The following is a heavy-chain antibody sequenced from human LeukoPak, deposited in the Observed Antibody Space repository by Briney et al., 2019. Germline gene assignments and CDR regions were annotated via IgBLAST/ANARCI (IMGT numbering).Heavy chain of an antibody. V-gene: IGHV4-39*01. CDR1: GGSISSSSYY. D-gene: IGHD1-26*01. CDR2: IYYSGST. J-gene: IGHJ4*02. Sequence: PETLSLTCTVSGGSISSSSYYWGWIRQPPGKGLEWIGSIYYSGSTYYNPSLKSRVTISVDTSKNQFSLKLSSVTAADTAVYYCARRRGMGAKTPAYFDYWGQGTLVTVSS. CDR3: ARRRGMGAKTPAYFDY.